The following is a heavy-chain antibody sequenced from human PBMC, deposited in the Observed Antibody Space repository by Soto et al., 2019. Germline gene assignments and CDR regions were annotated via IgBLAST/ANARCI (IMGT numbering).Heavy chain of an antibody. V-gene: IGHV3-30*18. CDR3: AKDFGGDYVSVFDY. CDR2: ISYDGSNK. J-gene: IGHJ4*02. CDR1: GFTFSSYG. Sequence: GGSLRLSCAASGFTFSSYGMHWVRQAPGKGLEWVAVISYDGSNKYYADSVKGRFTISRDNSKNTLYLQMNSLRAEDTAVYYCAKDFGGDYVSVFDYWGQGTLVTVSS. D-gene: IGHD4-17*01.